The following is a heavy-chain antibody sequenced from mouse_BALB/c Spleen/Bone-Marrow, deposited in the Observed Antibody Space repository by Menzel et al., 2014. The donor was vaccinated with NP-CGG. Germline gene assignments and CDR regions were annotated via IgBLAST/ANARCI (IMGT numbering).Heavy chain of an antibody. V-gene: IGHV14-3*02. CDR1: GFSVKDTY. CDR2: IDPANGNT. Sequence: EVKLMESGAELVKPGASVKLSCTASGFSVKDTYMQWVKQRPEQGLEWIGRIDPANGNTQYDPTFQGKATITTDTSSNTAYLQLSSLTSEDTAVYYCTREGHYYGPDALDYWGQGTSVTVSS. CDR3: TREGHYYGPDALDY. D-gene: IGHD1-2*01. J-gene: IGHJ4*01.